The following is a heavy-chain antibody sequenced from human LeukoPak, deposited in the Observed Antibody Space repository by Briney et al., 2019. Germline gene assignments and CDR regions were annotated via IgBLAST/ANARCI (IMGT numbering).Heavy chain of an antibody. D-gene: IGHD6-19*01. J-gene: IGHJ4*02. CDR1: GYTFTGYY. Sequence: ASVKVSCKASGYTFTGYYMHWVRQAPGQGLEWMGWINPNSGGTNYAQKFQGRVTMTRDTSISTAYMELSRLRSDDTDVYYCARERYNSGWYPADFWGQGTLVIVSS. CDR3: ARERYNSGWYPADF. CDR2: INPNSGGT. V-gene: IGHV1-2*02.